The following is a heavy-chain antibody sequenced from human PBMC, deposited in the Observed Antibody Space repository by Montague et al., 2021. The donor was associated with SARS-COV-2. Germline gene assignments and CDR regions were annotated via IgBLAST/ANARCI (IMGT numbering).Heavy chain of an antibody. V-gene: IGHV4-4*07. Sequence: SETLSLTCSVSGDSISRYYWSWIRQSDGKGLEWIGRIYTGGYVNXNPALQSRVSMSVDTSKSQLSLNVTSVTAADTAVYYCARAIWHLDVWGRGILVTVSS. CDR3: ARAIWHLDV. CDR2: IYTGGYV. J-gene: IGHJ2*01. CDR1: GDSISRYY.